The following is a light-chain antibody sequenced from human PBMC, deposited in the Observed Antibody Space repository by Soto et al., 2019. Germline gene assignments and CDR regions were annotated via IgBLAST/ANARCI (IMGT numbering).Light chain of an antibody. Sequence: EIVMTQSPATLSVSPGERATLSCRASQSVSSNLAWYQQKPGQAPRLLIYGASTRATGIPARFSGSGSGTEFTLTISSLQSEDFAVYYCQQYNNGPPITFGQATPLEIK. CDR2: GAS. CDR3: QQYNNGPPIT. V-gene: IGKV3-15*01. J-gene: IGKJ5*01. CDR1: QSVSSN.